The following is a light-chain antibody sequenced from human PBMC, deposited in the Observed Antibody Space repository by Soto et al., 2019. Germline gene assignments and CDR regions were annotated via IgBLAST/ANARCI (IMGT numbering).Light chain of an antibody. J-gene: IGLJ3*02. CDR1: SGSVSTSYY. CDR3: VLYVGSGIWV. CDR2: STN. Sequence: QAVVTQEPSFSVSPGGTVTLTCGLSSGSVSTSYYPSWHQQTPGQAPRTLIYSTNIRSSGVPDRFSGSILGNKAALIITGAQADDECDYYCVLYVGSGIWVFGGGTKLTVL. V-gene: IGLV8-61*01.